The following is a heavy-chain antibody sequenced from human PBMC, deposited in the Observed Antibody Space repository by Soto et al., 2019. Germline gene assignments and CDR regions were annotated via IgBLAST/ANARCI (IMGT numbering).Heavy chain of an antibody. D-gene: IGHD3-3*01. J-gene: IGHJ4*02. CDR1: GGSFSGYY. Sequence: ASETLSLTCAVYGGSFSGYYWSWIRQPPGKGLEWIGEINHSGSTNYNPSLKSRVTISVDTSKNQFSLKLSSVTAADTAVYYCARGIGFWSGYVYFDYWGQGTLVTV. CDR2: INHSGST. V-gene: IGHV4-34*01. CDR3: ARGIGFWSGYVYFDY.